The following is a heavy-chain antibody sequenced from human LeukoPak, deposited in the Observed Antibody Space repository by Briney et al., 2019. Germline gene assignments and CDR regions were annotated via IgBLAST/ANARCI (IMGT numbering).Heavy chain of an antibody. CDR1: GGSISSGGYS. Sequence: SQTLSLTCAVSGGSISSGGYSWSWIRQPPGKGLEWIGYIYHSGSTYYNPSLKSRVTISVDRSKNQFSLKLSSVTAADTAVYYCARGRYGGNPRYDYYMDVWGKGTTVTVSS. V-gene: IGHV4-30-2*01. CDR2: IYHSGST. D-gene: IGHD4-23*01. CDR3: ARGRYGGNPRYDYYMDV. J-gene: IGHJ6*03.